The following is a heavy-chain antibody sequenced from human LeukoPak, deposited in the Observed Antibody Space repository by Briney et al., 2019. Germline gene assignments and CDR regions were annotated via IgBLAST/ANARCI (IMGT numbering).Heavy chain of an antibody. CDR1: GFTFSSYA. CDR2: FGTGGDDT. D-gene: IGHD3-16*02. V-gene: IGHV3-23*01. CDR3: AKPVSMITFGGVIARDY. Sequence: HPEGSLRLSCAASGFTFSSYAMSWVRQAPGKGLEWVSTFGTGGDDTYYADSVKGRFTISRDNSKNTLYLQMNSLRAEDTAVYYCAKPVSMITFGGVIARDYWGQGTLVTVSS. J-gene: IGHJ4*02.